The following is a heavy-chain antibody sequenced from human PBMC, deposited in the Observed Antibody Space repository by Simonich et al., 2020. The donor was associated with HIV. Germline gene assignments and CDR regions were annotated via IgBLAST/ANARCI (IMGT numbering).Heavy chain of an antibody. D-gene: IGHD1-26*01. V-gene: IGHV1-18*01. CDR2: ITVYTGNT. CDR3: ARDLPIGSYFDY. J-gene: IGHJ4*02. Sequence: QVQLVQSGAEVKKPGASVKVSCKASGYTYINYGINWVRQAPGQGLEWMGRITVYTGNTDSAQKFRGRRTLTTDTSTTTAYMELRSLRSDDTAVYYCARDLPIGSYFDYWGQGTLVTVSS. CDR1: GYTYINYG.